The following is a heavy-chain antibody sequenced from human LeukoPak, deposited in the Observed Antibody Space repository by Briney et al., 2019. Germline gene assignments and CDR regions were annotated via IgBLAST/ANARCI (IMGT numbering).Heavy chain of an antibody. J-gene: IGHJ4*02. CDR2: IYSGGNT. CDR1: GFTFSSYW. D-gene: IGHD2-15*01. Sequence: GGSLRLSCAASGFTFSSYWMHWVRQAPGNGLEWVSLIYSGGNTYYADSVKGRFSISRDNSKNTLYLQMNSLRAEDTAVYYCARAYCSGGSCYFDYWGQGALVTVSS. CDR3: ARAYCSGGSCYFDY. V-gene: IGHV3-53*01.